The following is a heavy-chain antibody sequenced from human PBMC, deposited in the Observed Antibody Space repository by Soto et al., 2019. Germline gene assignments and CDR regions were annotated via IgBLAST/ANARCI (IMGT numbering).Heavy chain of an antibody. Sequence: SQTLSLTCAISGDSVSSNSAAWNWIRQSQSRGLEWLGRTYYRSKWYNDYAVSVKSRITINPDTSKNQFSLQMNSLKTEDTAVYYCTTLSITIFGVVLMDVWGQGTTVTVSS. J-gene: IGHJ6*02. CDR1: GDSVSSNSAA. CDR3: TTLSITIFGVVLMDV. CDR2: TYYRSKWYN. V-gene: IGHV6-1*01. D-gene: IGHD3-3*01.